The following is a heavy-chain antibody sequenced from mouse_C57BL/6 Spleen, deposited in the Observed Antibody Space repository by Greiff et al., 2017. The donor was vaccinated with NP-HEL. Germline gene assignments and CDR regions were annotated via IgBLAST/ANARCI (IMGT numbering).Heavy chain of an antibody. CDR3: ARNDYDGNYYAMDY. D-gene: IGHD2-4*01. V-gene: IGHV2-9-1*01. Sequence: QVQLQQSGPGLVAPSQSLSITCTVSGFSLTSYAISWVRQPPGKGLEWLGVIWTGGGTNYNSALKSRLSISKDNSKSQVFLKMNSLQTDDTARYYCARNDYDGNYYAMDYWGQGTSVTVSS. J-gene: IGHJ4*01. CDR1: GFSLTSYA. CDR2: IWTGGGT.